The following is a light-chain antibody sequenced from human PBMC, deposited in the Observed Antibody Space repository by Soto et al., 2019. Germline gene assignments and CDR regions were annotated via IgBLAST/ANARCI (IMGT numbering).Light chain of an antibody. Sequence: DVQMTQSPSTLSASIGDRVTITCRASQNIDQWLAWFQQKPGKAPKVLIYKASTLQSGVPSRFSASGSATEFTLTISSLQPDDFATYYCQHYDSYSPWTFGQGTKVEI. J-gene: IGKJ1*01. CDR3: QHYDSYSPWT. V-gene: IGKV1-5*03. CDR1: QNIDQW. CDR2: KAS.